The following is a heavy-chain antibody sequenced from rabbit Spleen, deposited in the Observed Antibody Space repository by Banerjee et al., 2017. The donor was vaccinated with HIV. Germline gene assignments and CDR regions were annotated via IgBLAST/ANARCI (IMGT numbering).Heavy chain of an antibody. CDR1: GFSFSSSYY. CDR2: IYAGSSGST. J-gene: IGHJ6*01. D-gene: IGHD4-2*01. Sequence: QSLEESGGGLVQPEGSLTLTCTASGFSFSSSYYICWVRQAPGKGLEWIACIYAGSSGSTYSATWAKGRFTVSKTSSTTVTLQMTSLTAADTATYFCARDAGTSFSTYGMDLWGPGTLVTVS. V-gene: IGHV1S40*01. CDR3: ARDAGTSFSTYGMDL.